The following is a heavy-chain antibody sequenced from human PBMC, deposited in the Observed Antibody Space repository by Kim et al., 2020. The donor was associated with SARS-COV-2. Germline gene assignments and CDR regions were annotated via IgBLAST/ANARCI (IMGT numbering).Heavy chain of an antibody. D-gene: IGHD6-13*01. CDR3: ARDEANLQQLVLYYYYGMYV. CDR2: ISSSGSTI. V-gene: IGHV3-11*04. Sequence: GGSLRLSCAASGFTFSDYYMSWIRQAPGKGLEWVSYISSSGSTIYYADSVKGRFTISRDNAKNSLYLQMNSLRAEDTAVYYCARDEANLQQLVLYYYYGMYVWGQGTTVTVSS. CDR1: GFTFSDYY. J-gene: IGHJ6*02.